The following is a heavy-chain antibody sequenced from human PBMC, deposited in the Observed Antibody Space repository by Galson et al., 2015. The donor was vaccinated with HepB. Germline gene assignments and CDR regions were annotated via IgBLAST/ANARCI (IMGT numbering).Heavy chain of an antibody. CDR1: GGSFSGYY. CDR2: INHSGST. V-gene: IGHV4-34*01. D-gene: IGHD6-19*01. Sequence: TLSLTCAVSGGSFSGYYWSWIRQPPGKGLEWIGEINHSGSTNYNPSLKSRVTISVDTSKNQFPLKLSSVTAADTAVYYCARGIFSFGSGWGKGGFYYYGMDVWGQGTTVTVSS. CDR3: ARGIFSFGSGWGKGGFYYYGMDV. J-gene: IGHJ6*02.